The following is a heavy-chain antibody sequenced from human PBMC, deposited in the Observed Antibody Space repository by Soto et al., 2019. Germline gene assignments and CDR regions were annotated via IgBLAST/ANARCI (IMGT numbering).Heavy chain of an antibody. CDR1: GFSVSSSD. CDR3: ARHHVLLWFGESGDAFDI. D-gene: IGHD3-10*01. V-gene: IGHV3-7*01. CDR2: IKQDGSEK. J-gene: IGHJ3*02. Sequence: GGSLRLSCAASGFSVSSSDMSWVRQVPGKGLEWVANIKQDGSEKYYVDSVKGRFTISRDNAKNSLYLQMNSLRAEDTAVYYCARHHVLLWFGESGDAFDIWGQGTMVTVSS.